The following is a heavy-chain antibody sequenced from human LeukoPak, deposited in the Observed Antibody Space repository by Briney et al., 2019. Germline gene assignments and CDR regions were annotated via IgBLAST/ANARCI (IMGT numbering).Heavy chain of an antibody. CDR3: TRGHSAD. V-gene: IGHV1-8*01. CDR1: GYTFTSYD. D-gene: IGHD6-19*01. CDR2: MNPNSGNT. J-gene: IGHJ1*01. Sequence: AASVKVSCKASGYTFTSYDITWVRQATGQGLEWMGWMNPNSGNTGYAQKFQGRVTMTRNTSISTAYMDLSRLRSEDTGVYYCTRGHSADWGQGTLVTVSS.